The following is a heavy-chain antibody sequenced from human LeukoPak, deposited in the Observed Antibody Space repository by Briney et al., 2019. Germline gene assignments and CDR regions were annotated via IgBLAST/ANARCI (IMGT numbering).Heavy chain of an antibody. J-gene: IGHJ4*02. CDR3: AVLSSGWPFDY. CDR2: IVVGSGNT. D-gene: IGHD6-19*01. Sequence: SVKVSCKASGFTFTSSAVQWVRHARGQRLEWIGWIVVGSGNTNYAQKFQERVTITRDMSTSTAYMELSSLRSEDTAVYYCAVLSSGWPFDYWGQGTLVTVSS. V-gene: IGHV1-58*01. CDR1: GFTFTSSA.